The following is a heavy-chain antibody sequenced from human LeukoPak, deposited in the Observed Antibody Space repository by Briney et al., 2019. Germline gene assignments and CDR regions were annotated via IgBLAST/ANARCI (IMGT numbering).Heavy chain of an antibody. D-gene: IGHD2-2*01. V-gene: IGHV3-33*01. CDR1: GFTFSSYG. Sequence: GGSLRLSCAASGFTFSSYGMHWVRQAPGKGLEWVAVIWYDGSNKYYADSVKGRFTISRDNSKNTLYLQMNSLRAEDTAVYYCARALVVVPAAHFDYWGQGPLVTVSS. CDR3: ARALVVVPAAHFDY. J-gene: IGHJ4*02. CDR2: IWYDGSNK.